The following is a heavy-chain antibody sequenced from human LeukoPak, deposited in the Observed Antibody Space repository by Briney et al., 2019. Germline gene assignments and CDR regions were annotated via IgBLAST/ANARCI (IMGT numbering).Heavy chain of an antibody. D-gene: IGHD3-10*01. CDR3: TKDSRRTYGSGSYYTPTPPDY. J-gene: IGHJ4*02. CDR1: GFTFSSYW. V-gene: IGHV3-23*01. Sequence: GGSLRLSCAASGFTFSSYWMHWVRQAPGKGLEWVSAVSGSGGSTYYADSVKGRFTISRDNSKNTLYLQMNSLRAEDTAVYYCTKDSRRTYGSGSYYTPTPPDYWGQGTLVTVSS. CDR2: VSGSGGST.